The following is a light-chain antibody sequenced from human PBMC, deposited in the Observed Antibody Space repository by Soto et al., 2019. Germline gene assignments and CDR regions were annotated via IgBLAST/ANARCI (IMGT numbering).Light chain of an antibody. CDR2: WAS. Sequence: DIVMTQSPDSLAVSLGERATINCKSSQSVLYNSNNKNYLAWYQQRPGQLPKLLIYWASTRESGVPDRFSGSGSRTDFTLTISSLQAEDVAVYYCQQYYSTLWTFGQGTKVEIQ. CDR1: QSVLYNSNNKNY. CDR3: QQYYSTLWT. J-gene: IGKJ1*01. V-gene: IGKV4-1*01.